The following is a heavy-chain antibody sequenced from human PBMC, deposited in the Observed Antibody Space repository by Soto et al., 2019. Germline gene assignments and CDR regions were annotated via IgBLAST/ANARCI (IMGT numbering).Heavy chain of an antibody. CDR3: ARDIDFGY. V-gene: IGHV4-39*01. D-gene: IGHD3-3*01. Sequence: SETLSLTCTVTGDSINSRSYYWGWIRQPPGKGLEWIGSIYYSGRTYNNPSLRSRVSMSIDTSKDQISLQLHSVTPEDTAVYYCARDIDFGYWGRGTQVTVSS. J-gene: IGHJ4*02. CDR1: GDSINSRSYY. CDR2: IYYSGRT.